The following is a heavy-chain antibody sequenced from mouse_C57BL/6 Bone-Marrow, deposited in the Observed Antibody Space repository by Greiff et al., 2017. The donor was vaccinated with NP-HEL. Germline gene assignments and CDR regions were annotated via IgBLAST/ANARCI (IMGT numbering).Heavy chain of an antibody. CDR3: AFYYYSNYGAY. CDR1: GYTFTDYN. J-gene: IGHJ3*01. CDR2: INPNNGGT. Sequence: EVQLQQSGPELVKPGASVKIPCKASGYTFTDYNMDWVKQSHGKSLEWIGDINPNNGGTIYNQKFKGKATLTVDKSSSTAYMELRSLTSEDTAVYYCAFYYYSNYGAYWGQGTLVTVSA. V-gene: IGHV1-18*01. D-gene: IGHD2-5*01.